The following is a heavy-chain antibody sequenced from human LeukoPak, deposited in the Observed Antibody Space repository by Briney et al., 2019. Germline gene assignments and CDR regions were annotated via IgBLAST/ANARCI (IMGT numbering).Heavy chain of an antibody. J-gene: IGHJ4*02. CDR1: GGTFSSYA. Sequence: ASVKVSCKASGGTFSSYAISWVRQAPGQGLEWMGRIIPILGIANYAQKFQGRVTITTDKSTSTAYMELSSLRSEDTAVYYCARADCSGGSCYGVSFDYWGQGTLVTVSS. CDR3: ARADCSGGSCYGVSFDY. V-gene: IGHV1-69*04. CDR2: IIPILGIA. D-gene: IGHD2-15*01.